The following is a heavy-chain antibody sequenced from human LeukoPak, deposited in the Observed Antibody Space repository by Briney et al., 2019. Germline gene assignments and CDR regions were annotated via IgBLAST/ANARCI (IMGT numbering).Heavy chain of an antibody. CDR2: IYYRGNT. CDR1: GGSFSGYY. CDR3: ARPKGYYYYMDV. V-gene: IGHV4-34*01. Sequence: SETLSLTCAVYGGSFSGYYWGWIRQPPGKGLGWIGSIYYRGNTYYKPSLKSRVTISLDTSKNQFSLRLSSVTAADTAVYYCARPKGYYYYMDVWGKGTTVTISS. J-gene: IGHJ6*03.